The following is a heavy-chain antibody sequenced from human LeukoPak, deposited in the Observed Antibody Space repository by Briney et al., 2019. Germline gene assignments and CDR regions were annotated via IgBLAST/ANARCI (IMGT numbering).Heavy chain of an antibody. Sequence: GGSLRLSCAASGFTFHDYSMHWVHQTPGKGLEWVSVISGDGVTTHYADSVKGRFTISRDNAKNSLSLQLNSLRDEDTAVYFCAKVIRGGYGMDVWDQGTTVTVSS. D-gene: IGHD3-10*01. CDR1: GFTFHDYS. CDR2: ISGDGVTT. J-gene: IGHJ6*02. V-gene: IGHV3-43*02. CDR3: AKVIRGGYGMDV.